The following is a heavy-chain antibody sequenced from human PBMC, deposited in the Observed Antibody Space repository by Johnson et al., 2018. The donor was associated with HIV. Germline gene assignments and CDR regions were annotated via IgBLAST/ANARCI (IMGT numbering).Heavy chain of an antibody. J-gene: IGHJ3*02. V-gene: IGHV3-30*02. CDR3: AKDFRRFFPTPDAFDI. CDR2: IRYDRSNK. D-gene: IGHD4-23*01. CDR1: GFTFSSYG. Sequence: QVQLVESGGGVVQPWGSLRLSCAASGFTFSSYGMHWVRQAPGKWLEWVAFIRYDRSNKYYADSVKGRFTVSRDNSKNTLYLQMNSLRPEDTAVYYCAKDFRRFFPTPDAFDIWGQGTMVTVSS.